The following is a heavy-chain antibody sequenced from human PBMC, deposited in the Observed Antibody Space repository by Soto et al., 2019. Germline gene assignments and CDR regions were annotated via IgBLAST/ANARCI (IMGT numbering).Heavy chain of an antibody. CDR1: GYTFTNYG. D-gene: IGHD3-10*01. V-gene: IGHV1-18*01. J-gene: IGHJ5*02. CDR2: ISAYNGNT. Sequence: QVQLVQSGAEVKKPGASVKVSCKASGYTFTNYGISWVRQAPGQGLEWMGWISAYNGNTKYAQKLQGRVTMTTDTTTSTAYMALRSLRSDGTAVYYCAGGVGSGSYYNQSNWFDPWGQGTLVTVSS. CDR3: AGGVGSGSYYNQSNWFDP.